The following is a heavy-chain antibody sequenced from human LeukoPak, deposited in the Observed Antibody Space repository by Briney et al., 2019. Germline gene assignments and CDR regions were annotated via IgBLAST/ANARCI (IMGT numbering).Heavy chain of an antibody. CDR2: MHSDGTNK. CDR3: AKGATGD. V-gene: IGHV3-30*02. CDR1: GFTFSSYG. D-gene: IGHD1-26*01. Sequence: PGGSLRLSCAASGFTFSSYGMHCVRQAPGKGLEWVTFMHSDGTNKYYADSVKGRFTVSRDNSKNTLYLQMNSLRAEDTAVYYCAKGATGDWGQGTLVTVSS. J-gene: IGHJ4*02.